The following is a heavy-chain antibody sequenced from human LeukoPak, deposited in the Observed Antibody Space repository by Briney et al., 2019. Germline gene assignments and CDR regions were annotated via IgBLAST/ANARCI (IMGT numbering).Heavy chain of an antibody. V-gene: IGHV4-39*01. CDR1: GGSISSSSYY. CDR3: ARRDDSSGYHKIFDY. D-gene: IGHD3-22*01. CDR2: IYYSGST. Sequence: SETLSLTCTVSGGSISSSSYYWGWTRQPPGKGLEWIGSIYYSGSTYYNPSLKSRVTISIDTSKNQFYLKLSSLTAADTAVYYCARRDDSSGYHKIFDYWGPGTLVTVSS. J-gene: IGHJ4*02.